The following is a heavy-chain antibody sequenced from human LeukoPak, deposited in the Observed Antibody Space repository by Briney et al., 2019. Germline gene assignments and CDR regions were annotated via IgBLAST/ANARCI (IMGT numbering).Heavy chain of an antibody. V-gene: IGHV3-15*01. CDR1: GFTVTYAW. D-gene: IGHD4-17*01. CDR2: IKSKSDGGTT. CDR3: ARDPPRDYGDYAFDI. J-gene: IGHJ3*02. Sequence: GGSLRLSCAASGFTVTYAWMSWVRQAPGKGLEWIGRIKSKSDGGTTDYAAPLKGRFTISRDDSKNTMYLQMNSLRAEDTAVYYCARDPPRDYGDYAFDIWGQGTMVTVSS.